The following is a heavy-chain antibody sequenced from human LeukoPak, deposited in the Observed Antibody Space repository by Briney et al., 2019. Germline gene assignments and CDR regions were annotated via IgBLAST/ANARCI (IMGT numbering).Heavy chain of an antibody. CDR3: ATSEIEGDDGGSYLHY. D-gene: IGHD1-26*01. V-gene: IGHV1-8*01. Sequence: GASVKVSCKASGYTFTSYDINWVRQATGQGLEWMGWMNPNSGNTGYAQKFQGRVTMTEDTSTDTAYMELSSLRSEDTAVYYCATSEIEGDDGGSYLHYWGQGTLVTVSS. J-gene: IGHJ4*02. CDR2: MNPNSGNT. CDR1: GYTFTSYD.